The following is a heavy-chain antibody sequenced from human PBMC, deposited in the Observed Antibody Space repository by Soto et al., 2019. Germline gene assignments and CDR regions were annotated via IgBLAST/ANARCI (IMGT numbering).Heavy chain of an antibody. J-gene: IGHJ4*02. CDR2: ISGSGGST. Sequence: GGSLRLSCAASGFTFSSYAMSWVRQAPGKGLEWVSAISGSGGSTYYADSVKGRFTISRDNSKNTLYLQMNSLRAEDTAVYYCAKADLSSSLVSPFDYRGQGTLVTVSS. V-gene: IGHV3-23*01. D-gene: IGHD6-13*01. CDR3: AKADLSSSLVSPFDY. CDR1: GFTFSSYA.